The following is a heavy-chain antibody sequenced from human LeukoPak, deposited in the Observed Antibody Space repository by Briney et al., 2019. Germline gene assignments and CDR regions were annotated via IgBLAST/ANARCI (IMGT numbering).Heavy chain of an antibody. V-gene: IGHV1-69*13. Sequence: SVKVSCKASGGTFSSYAISWVRQAPGQGLEWVGGIIPIFGTASYAQKFQGRATITADESTSTAYMELSSLRSEDTAVYYCALGSSGGNEDWFDPWGQGTLVTVSS. CDR2: IIPIFGTA. J-gene: IGHJ5*02. CDR3: ALGSSGGNEDWFDP. CDR1: GGTFSSYA. D-gene: IGHD1-26*01.